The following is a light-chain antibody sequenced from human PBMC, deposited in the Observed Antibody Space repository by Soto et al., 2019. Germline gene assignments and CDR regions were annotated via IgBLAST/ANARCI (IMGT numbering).Light chain of an antibody. Sequence: EIVLTQSPGTLSLSPGERATLSCGASQSVSNNYLAWYQQRPGQTPRLLIYGTSSRATGIPDRFSGSGSGTDFTLTISRLEPEDFAVYFCQRYGSSPLITFGQGTRLEIK. CDR2: GTS. CDR3: QRYGSSPLIT. V-gene: IGKV3-20*01. CDR1: QSVSNNY. J-gene: IGKJ5*01.